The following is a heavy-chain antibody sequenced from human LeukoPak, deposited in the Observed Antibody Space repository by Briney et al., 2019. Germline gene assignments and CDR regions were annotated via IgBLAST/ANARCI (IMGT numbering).Heavy chain of an antibody. J-gene: IGHJ4*02. CDR1: VYTFTDYY. CDR3: ATGTDDYGDSAGDY. V-gene: IGHV1-69-2*01. Sequence: ASVKVSCKVSVYTFTDYYMHWLQQAPGKGLEWMGLVDPEDGETIYAEKFQGRVTINADTSTDTAYMELSSLRSEDTAVYYCATGTDDYGDSAGDYWGQGTLVTVSS. D-gene: IGHD4-17*01. CDR2: VDPEDGET.